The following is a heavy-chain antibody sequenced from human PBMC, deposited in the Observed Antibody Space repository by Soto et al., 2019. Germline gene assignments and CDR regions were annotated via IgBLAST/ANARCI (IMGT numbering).Heavy chain of an antibody. D-gene: IGHD5-12*01. J-gene: IGHJ4*02. CDR2: VYYSGSV. Sequence: SETLSLTCTVSGDSIRRSYWTWIRQRPGKKMEWIGYVYYSGSVNYKSSLKSRVTMSVDTSKNQFSLKLSSVTAADTAVYYCARVYDTDTATTVFXTWGQGDLLXVSS. CDR3: ARVYDTDTATTVFXT. V-gene: IGHV4-59*08. CDR1: GDSIRRSY.